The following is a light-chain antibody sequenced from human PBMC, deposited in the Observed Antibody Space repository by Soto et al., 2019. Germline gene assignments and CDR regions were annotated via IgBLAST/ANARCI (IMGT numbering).Light chain of an antibody. V-gene: IGKV3-20*01. CDR3: QQYGSSPWT. CDR2: GAS. J-gene: IGKJ1*01. Sequence: IVLTQSPGIWSLSPGERASLSCGVSQSISSSFLAWYQQKPGQAPRLVIYGASSRATGIPDRFSGTGSETDFTLTISRLEPEDFAVYYCQQYGSSPWTFCQGTKVDIK. CDR1: QSISSSF.